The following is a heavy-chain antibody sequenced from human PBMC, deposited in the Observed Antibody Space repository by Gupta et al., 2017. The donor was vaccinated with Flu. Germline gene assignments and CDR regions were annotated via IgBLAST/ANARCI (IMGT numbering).Heavy chain of an antibody. V-gene: IGHV3-23*01. CDR2: ISGSGGRT. J-gene: IGHJ3*02. CDR1: GFTFSSYA. D-gene: IGHD3-22*01. Sequence: EVQLLESGGGLVQPGGSLRLSCAASGFTFSSYAMSWVRQAPGKGLEGVAAISGSGGRTYYADSGKGRFTISRDNAKNTLDWQMKSLRAEESAVYYCAKGGASDYDSMMFDIGGQGTMVTVSS. CDR3: AKGGASDYDSMMFDI.